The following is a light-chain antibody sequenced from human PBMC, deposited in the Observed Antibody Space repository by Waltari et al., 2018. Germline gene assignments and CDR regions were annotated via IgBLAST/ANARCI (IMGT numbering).Light chain of an antibody. Sequence: CKDSQHNRTFLNWYQQKPGKPPNLLIFETSNLHSGVPSRFSGSGSGTQFIFTISSLQPEDVGTYYCQQFENLPYSFGQGTKLEIK. CDR3: QQFENLPYS. V-gene: IGKV1-33*01. J-gene: IGKJ2*01. CDR2: ETS. CDR1: QHNRTF.